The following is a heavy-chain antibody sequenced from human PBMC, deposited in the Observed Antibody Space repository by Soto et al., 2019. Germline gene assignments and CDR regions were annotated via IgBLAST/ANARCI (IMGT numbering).Heavy chain of an antibody. CDR3: AQRYCSGGSCYSGWFDP. Sequence: QITLKESGPPLVKPTQTLTLTCTFSGFSLSTSGVGVGWIRQPPGKALEWLALIYWDDDKRYSPSLKSRLTITKDTSKNQVVLTMTNMDPVDTATYYCAQRYCSGGSCYSGWFDPWGQGTLVTVSS. CDR2: IYWDDDK. J-gene: IGHJ5*02. V-gene: IGHV2-5*02. CDR1: GFSLSTSGVG. D-gene: IGHD2-15*01.